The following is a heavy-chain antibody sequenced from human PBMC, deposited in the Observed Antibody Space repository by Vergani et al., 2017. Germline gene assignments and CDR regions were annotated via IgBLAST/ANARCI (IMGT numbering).Heavy chain of an antibody. V-gene: IGHV4-59*01. CDR1: GGSISSYY. Sequence: QVQLQESGPGLLKPSEPLSLTCTVPGGSISSYYWSWICQPPGKGLEWIGYSYYSVSTTYNPSLKSRVTISVDTSKHQFPLKLSSVTAATTPVYYCARTDYGGNVLCWGQGSLVTVSS. D-gene: IGHD4-23*01. CDR2: SYYSVST. CDR3: ARTDYGGNVLC. J-gene: IGHJ4*02.